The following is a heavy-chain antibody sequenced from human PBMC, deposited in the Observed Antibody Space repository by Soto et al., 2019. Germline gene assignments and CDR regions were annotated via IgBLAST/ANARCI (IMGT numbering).Heavy chain of an antibody. V-gene: IGHV3-74*01. CDR2: INGDGSRT. J-gene: IGHJ1*01. CDR1: GFTFSSYW. Sequence: EVQVVESGGGLVQPGGSLRLSCVVSGFTFSSYWMHWVRQAPRKGLVCVSRINGDGSRTENEDSVKGRFTISRDNAKNKLDLQMNSLRDEDTAVYYWARGTIRGQGTLVTVSS. D-gene: IGHD3-3*01. CDR3: ARGTI.